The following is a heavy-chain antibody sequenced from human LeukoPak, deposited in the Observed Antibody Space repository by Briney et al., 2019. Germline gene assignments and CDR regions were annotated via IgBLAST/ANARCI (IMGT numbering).Heavy chain of an antibody. CDR2: ISGSGGST. CDR1: GFTFSSYG. J-gene: IGHJ4*02. CDR3: AKDFYRATFLVWLPYYLDY. V-gene: IGHV3-23*01. Sequence: GGSLRLSCAASGFTFSSYGMSWVRQAPGKGLEWVSAISGSGGSTYYADSVKGRFTISRDNSKNTLYLQMNSLRAEDTAVYYCAKDFYRATFLVWLPYYLDYWGQGTLVTVSS. D-gene: IGHD3-22*01.